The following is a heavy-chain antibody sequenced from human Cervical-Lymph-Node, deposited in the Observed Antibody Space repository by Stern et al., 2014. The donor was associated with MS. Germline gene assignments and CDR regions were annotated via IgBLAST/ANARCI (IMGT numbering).Heavy chain of an antibody. CDR3: AKESGYQLLLRFAY. Sequence: QVQLVQSGGGVVQPGRSLRVSCAASGFTFSSYGMPWVRQAPGKGLEWVAVISYDGSNKYYAYSGKGRFTISRANSKNTLYLQMNSLRAEDTAVYYCAKESGYQLLLRFAYWGQGTLVTVSS. CDR2: ISYDGSNK. V-gene: IGHV3-30*18. J-gene: IGHJ4*02. D-gene: IGHD2-2*01. CDR1: GFTFSSYG.